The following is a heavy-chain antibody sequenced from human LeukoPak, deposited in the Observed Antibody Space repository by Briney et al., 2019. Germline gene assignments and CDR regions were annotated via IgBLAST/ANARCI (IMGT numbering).Heavy chain of an antibody. CDR1: GYTFTSYA. D-gene: IGHD3-9*01. V-gene: IGHV1-3*01. Sequence: ASVKVPCKASGYTFTSYAMHWVRQAPGQRLEWMGWINAGNGNTKYSQKFQGRVTTTRDTSASTAYMELSSLRSEDTAVYYCARSTPYYDILTGYYGYWGQGTLVTVSS. CDR2: INAGNGNT. CDR3: ARSTPYYDILTGYYGY. J-gene: IGHJ4*02.